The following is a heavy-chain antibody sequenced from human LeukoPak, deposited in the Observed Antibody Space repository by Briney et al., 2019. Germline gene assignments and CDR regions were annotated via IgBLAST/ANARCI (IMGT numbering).Heavy chain of an antibody. CDR2: IDYSGDTT. CDR1: GFTLSSYE. CDR3: ARDNYDILTGYYNDY. J-gene: IGHJ4*02. D-gene: IGHD3-9*01. V-gene: IGHV3-53*01. Sequence: GGSLRLSCTASGFTLSSYEMTWIRQAPGEGLEWVSSIDYSGDTTYYADSVKGRFTISRDNSKNTLYLQMNSLRAEDTAVYYCARDNYDILTGYYNDYWGQGTLVTVSS.